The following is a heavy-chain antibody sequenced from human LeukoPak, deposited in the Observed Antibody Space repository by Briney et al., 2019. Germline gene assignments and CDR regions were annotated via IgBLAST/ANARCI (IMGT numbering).Heavy chain of an antibody. D-gene: IGHD3-22*01. Sequence: PGGSLRLSCAASGFTFSSYAMHWVRQAPGKGPEWVAVISYDGSNKYYADSVKGRFTISRDNSKNTLYLQMNSLRAEDTAAYYCARESYYYDSSGYYHDYWGQGTLVTVSS. V-gene: IGHV3-30-3*01. CDR2: ISYDGSNK. CDR3: ARESYYYDSSGYYHDY. CDR1: GFTFSSYA. J-gene: IGHJ4*02.